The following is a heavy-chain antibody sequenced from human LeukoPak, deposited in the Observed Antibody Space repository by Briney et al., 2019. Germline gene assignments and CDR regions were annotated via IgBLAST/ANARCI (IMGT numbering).Heavy chain of an antibody. Sequence: PSETLSLTCGVSGGSISSYYWAWIRQAPGKGLEWIGYIYYAGSTNYNPSLKSRVTISVDTSKNQFSLKVSSVTAADTAVYYCARVKDPGGYYYYYYMDIWGKGNTVTVSS. J-gene: IGHJ6*03. CDR2: IYYAGST. D-gene: IGHD3-16*01. CDR1: GGSISSYY. CDR3: ARVKDPGGYYYYYYMDI. V-gene: IGHV4-59*12.